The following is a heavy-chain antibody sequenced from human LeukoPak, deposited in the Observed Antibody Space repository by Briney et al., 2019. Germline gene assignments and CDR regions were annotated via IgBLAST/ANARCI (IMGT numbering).Heavy chain of an antibody. D-gene: IGHD6-19*01. CDR3: ARLIVVAGGDNWFDP. CDR1: GGSISSYY. Sequence: PSETLSLTCTVSGGSISSYYWSWIRQPPGKGLEWIGYIYTSGSTNYNPSLKSRVTISVDTSKNQFSLKLSSVTAADTAVYYCARLIVVAGGDNWFDPWGQGTLVTVSS. CDR2: IYTSGST. J-gene: IGHJ5*02. V-gene: IGHV4-4*09.